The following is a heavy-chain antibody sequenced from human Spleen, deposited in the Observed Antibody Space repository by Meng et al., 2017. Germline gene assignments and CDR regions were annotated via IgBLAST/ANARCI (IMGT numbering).Heavy chain of an antibody. CDR3: ARDRGGTPGAFDY. D-gene: IGHD1-1*01. V-gene: IGHV1-18*01. J-gene: IGHJ4*02. CDR1: AYTFTSYG. CDR2: ISAHNGNT. Sequence: QVQVVQFGAGGKKPGASGTVSCRASAYTFTSYGISWVRQAPGQGLEWMGWISAHNGNTNYAQKVQGRVSMTTDTSTSTAYMELRSLRSDDTAVYYCARDRGGTPGAFDYWGQGTLVTVSS.